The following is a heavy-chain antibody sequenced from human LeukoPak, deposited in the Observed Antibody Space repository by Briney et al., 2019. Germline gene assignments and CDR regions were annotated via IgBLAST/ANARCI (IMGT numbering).Heavy chain of an antibody. J-gene: IGHJ4*02. V-gene: IGHV4-39*07. CDR1: GGSISSGDYY. D-gene: IGHD3-22*01. CDR3: ARGRRGYYDSSGYYYRSPLNY. CDR2: INHSGST. Sequence: SETLSLTCTVSGGSISSGDYYWSWIRRPPGKGLEWIGEINHSGSTNYNPSLKSRVTISVDTSKNQFSLKLSSVTAADTAVYYCARGRRGYYDSSGYYYRSPLNYWGQGTLVTVSS.